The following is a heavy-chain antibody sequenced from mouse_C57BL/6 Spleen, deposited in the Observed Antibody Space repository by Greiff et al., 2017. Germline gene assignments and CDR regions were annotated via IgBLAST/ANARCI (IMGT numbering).Heavy chain of an antibody. J-gene: IGHJ1*03. D-gene: IGHD2-4*01. Sequence: EVQGVESGGGLVQPGGSLSLSCAASGFTFTDYYMSWVRQPPGKALEWLGFIRNKANGYTTEYSASVKGRFTISRDNSQSILYLQMNALRAEDSATYYCARQSGLRYFDVWGTGTTVTVSS. CDR1: GFTFTDYY. V-gene: IGHV7-3*01. CDR2: IRNKANGYTT. CDR3: ARQSGLRYFDV.